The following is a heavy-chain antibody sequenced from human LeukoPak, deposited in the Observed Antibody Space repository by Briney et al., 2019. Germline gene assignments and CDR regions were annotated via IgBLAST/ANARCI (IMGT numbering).Heavy chain of an antibody. D-gene: IGHD6-6*01. CDR2: INPNSGGT. CDR3: ARDLFSEQLVPFDY. V-gene: IGHV1-2*02. CDR1: GYTFTGYY. Sequence: ALVKVSCKASGYTFTGYYMHWVRQAPGQGLEWMGWINPNSGGTNYAQKFQGRVTMTRDTSISTAYMELSRLRSDDTAVYYCARDLFSEQLVPFDYWGQETRLTVSS. J-gene: IGHJ4*02.